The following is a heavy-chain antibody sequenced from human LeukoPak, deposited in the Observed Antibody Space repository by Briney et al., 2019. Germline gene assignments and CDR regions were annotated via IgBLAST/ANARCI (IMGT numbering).Heavy chain of an antibody. CDR3: AKDLGSSSYNWFDP. Sequence: GGSLRLSCAASGFTFDDYGMSWVRQAPGKGLEWVSGINWNGGSTGYADSVKGRFTISRDNAKNSLYLQMNSLRAEDTAVYYCAKDLGSSSYNWFDPWGQGTLVTVSS. CDR1: GFTFDDYG. D-gene: IGHD6-13*01. V-gene: IGHV3-20*04. J-gene: IGHJ5*02. CDR2: INWNGGST.